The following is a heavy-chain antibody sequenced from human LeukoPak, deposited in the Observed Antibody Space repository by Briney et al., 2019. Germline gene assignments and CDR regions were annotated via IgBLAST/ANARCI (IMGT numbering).Heavy chain of an antibody. D-gene: IGHD5-24*01. CDR3: ASHLHRDGGNWPYFDH. J-gene: IGHJ4*01. V-gene: IGHV3-48*04. Sequence: GGSLRLSCAASGFTFSTSSMNWVRQAPGKGPEWVSYINSTGIVIYYADSVKGRFTISRDNAQNSLYLQMNSLRAEDTAVYYLASHLHRDGGNWPYFDHWGQGTLGAGSS. CDR2: INSTGIVI. CDR1: GFTFSTSS.